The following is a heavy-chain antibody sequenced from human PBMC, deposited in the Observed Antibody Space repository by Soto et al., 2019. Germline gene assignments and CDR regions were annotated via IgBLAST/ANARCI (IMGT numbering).Heavy chain of an antibody. CDR1: GFTVSSNY. Sequence: GGSLRLSCAASGFTVSSNYMSWVRQAPGKGLEWVSVIYSGGSAYYADSVKGRFTISRDNSKNTLYLQMNSLRAEDTAVYYCARDVQDIVVVPAAMGPYHYYYYMDVWGKGTTVTVSS. J-gene: IGHJ6*03. CDR3: ARDVQDIVVVPAAMGPYHYYYYMDV. V-gene: IGHV3-53*01. D-gene: IGHD2-2*01. CDR2: IYSGGSA.